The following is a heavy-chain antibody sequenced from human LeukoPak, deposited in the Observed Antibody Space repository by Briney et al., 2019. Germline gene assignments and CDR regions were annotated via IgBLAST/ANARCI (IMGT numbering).Heavy chain of an antibody. CDR2: ISGSGGST. J-gene: IGHJ4*02. V-gene: IGHV3-23*01. D-gene: IGHD3-22*01. CDR3: AKDAYDSSGYYLLIDY. Sequence: GGSLRLSCAASGFTFSSHAMSWVRQAAGKGLEWVSAISGSGGSTYYADSVKGRFTISRDNSKNTLYLQMNSLRAEDTAVYYCAKDAYDSSGYYLLIDYWGQGTLVTVSS. CDR1: GFTFSSHA.